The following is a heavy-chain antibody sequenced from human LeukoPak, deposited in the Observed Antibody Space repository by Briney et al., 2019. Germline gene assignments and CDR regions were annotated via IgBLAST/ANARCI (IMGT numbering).Heavy chain of an antibody. V-gene: IGHV3-53*01. Sequence: GGSLRLSCAASGFTVSSNYMSWVRQAPGKGLEWVSVIYSGGSTYYADSVKGRFTISRDNSKNTLYLQMNSLRAEDTAVYYCAKDPPYSSGWNDFDYWGQGTLVTVSS. CDR2: IYSGGST. CDR3: AKDPPYSSGWNDFDY. D-gene: IGHD6-25*01. J-gene: IGHJ4*02. CDR1: GFTVSSNY.